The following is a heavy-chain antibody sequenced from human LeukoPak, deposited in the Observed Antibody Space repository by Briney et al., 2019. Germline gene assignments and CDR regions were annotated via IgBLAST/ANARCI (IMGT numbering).Heavy chain of an antibody. CDR2: IYYSGST. CDR3: ARRYYGSGSYYNY. CDR1: GESISGFY. V-gene: IGHV4-59*12. D-gene: IGHD3-10*01. J-gene: IGHJ4*02. Sequence: SETLSLTCTVSGESISGFYWNWIRQPPGKGLEWLGYIYYSGSTNYNPSLKSRVTISIDTSKNQFSLKLSSVTAADTAVYYCARRYYGSGSYYNYWGQGTLVTVSS.